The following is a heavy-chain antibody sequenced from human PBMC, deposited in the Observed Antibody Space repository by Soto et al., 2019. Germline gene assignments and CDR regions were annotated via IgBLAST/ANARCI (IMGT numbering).Heavy chain of an antibody. CDR3: ARDLAAGMIDY. V-gene: IGHV1-18*01. D-gene: IGHD6-13*01. CDR2: ISAHNCNT. J-gene: IGHJ4*02. CDR1: GYTFTSYG. Sequence: QVQLVQSGAEVKKPGASVKVSCKASGYTFTSYGISWGRRAPGQGLAWMGWISAHNCNTKYSRKVQGRVTRTTDTSTNTAYMELRSLRSDDTAVYYCARDLAAGMIDYWGQGTLVTVSS.